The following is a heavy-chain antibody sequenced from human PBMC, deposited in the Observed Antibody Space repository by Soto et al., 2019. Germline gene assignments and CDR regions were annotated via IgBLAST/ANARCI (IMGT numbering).Heavy chain of an antibody. CDR1: GFKCGGYG. CDR3: AKVGPLTTVTTGIDY. CDR2: ISGSGGST. V-gene: IGHV3-23*01. D-gene: IGHD4-17*01. J-gene: IGHJ4*02. Sequence: GGSMRVSWGAAGFKCGGYGGSWVRQAPGKGLEWVSAISGSGGSTYYADSVKGRFTISRDNSKNMLYLQMNSLRAEDTAVYYCAKVGPLTTVTTGIDYWGQGTLVTVSS.